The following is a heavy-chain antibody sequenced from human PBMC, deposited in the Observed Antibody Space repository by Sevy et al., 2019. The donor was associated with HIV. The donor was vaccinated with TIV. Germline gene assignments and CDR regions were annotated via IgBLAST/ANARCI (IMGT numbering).Heavy chain of an antibody. D-gene: IGHD3-22*01. Sequence: ASVKVSCKASGYTFTGYYMHWVRQAPGQGLEWMGWINPNSGGTNYAQKFQGRVTMTRDTSISTAYMELSRLRSDDTAVYYCARGSYDSSGYYFYDYWGQGTLVIVSS. J-gene: IGHJ4*02. CDR2: INPNSGGT. V-gene: IGHV1-2*02. CDR1: GYTFTGYY. CDR3: ARGSYDSSGYYFYDY.